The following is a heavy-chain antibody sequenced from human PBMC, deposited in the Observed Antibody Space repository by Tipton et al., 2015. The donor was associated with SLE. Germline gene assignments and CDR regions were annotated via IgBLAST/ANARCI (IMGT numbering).Heavy chain of an antibody. CDR2: IWYDGSNK. D-gene: IGHD2-2*01. V-gene: IGHV3-33*01. Sequence: SLRLSCAASGFTFSSYGMHWVRQAPGKGLEWVAVIWYDGSNKYYADSVKGRFTISRDNSKNTLYLQMNSLRAEDTAVYYCARKVVVSAGIRDYYGLDVWGQGTTVTVSS. CDR1: GFTFSSYG. J-gene: IGHJ6*02. CDR3: ARKVVVSAGIRDYYGLDV.